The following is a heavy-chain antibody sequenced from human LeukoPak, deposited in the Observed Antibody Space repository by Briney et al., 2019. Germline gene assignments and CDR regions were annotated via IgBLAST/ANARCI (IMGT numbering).Heavy chain of an antibody. V-gene: IGHV4-61*02. CDR1: GGSISSGSYY. J-gene: IGHJ6*03. CDR3: ARRNYYYYYMDV. Sequence: SETLSLTCTVSGGSISSGSYYWSWIRQPAGKGLEWIGRIYTSGTTNYNSSLKSRVTISLDTSKNQFSLTVSSVTAADTAVYYCARRNYYYYYMDVWGKGTTVTVSS. CDR2: IYTSGTT.